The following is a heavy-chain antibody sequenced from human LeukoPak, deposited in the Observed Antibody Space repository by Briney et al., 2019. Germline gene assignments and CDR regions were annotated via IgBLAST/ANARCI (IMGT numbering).Heavy chain of an antibody. V-gene: IGHV4-34*09. CDR1: GDSFNRYF. D-gene: IGHD2-2*03. J-gene: IGHJ4*01. CDR2: VNYRGST. Sequence: SETLSLTCAVYGDSFNRYFWSWLRQSPGRGLEWIGEVNYRGSTIYSPSVKTRVTVSVDTSKNQISLALKSVTAADTATYFCARGSAFHGHCAAGACSAAYFDHWGPGTPVIVTA. CDR3: ARGSAFHGHCAAGACSAAYFDH.